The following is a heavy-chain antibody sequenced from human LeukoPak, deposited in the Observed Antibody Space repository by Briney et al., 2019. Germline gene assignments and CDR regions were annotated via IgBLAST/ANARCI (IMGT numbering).Heavy chain of an antibody. CDR1: GYSISSGYY. CDR3: TSGSYSFYYMDV. D-gene: IGHD1-26*01. V-gene: IGHV4-38-2*02. Sequence: SETLSLTCTVSGYSISSGYYWGWIRQPPGKGLEWIVSIYHSGRTYYNPSLNSRVTISVDTSKNQFSLKLSSVTAADTAVYYCTSGSYSFYYMDVWGKGTTVTVSS. CDR2: IYHSGRT. J-gene: IGHJ6*03.